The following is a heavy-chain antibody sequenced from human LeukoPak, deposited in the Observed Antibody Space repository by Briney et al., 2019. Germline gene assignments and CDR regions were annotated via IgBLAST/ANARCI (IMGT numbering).Heavy chain of an antibody. CDR3: ARVTHDYTLDY. J-gene: IGHJ4*02. V-gene: IGHV4-59*12. CDR2: IYYSGST. D-gene: IGHD4-11*01. CDR1: GGSISSYY. Sequence: PSETLSLTCTVSGGSISSYYWSWIRQPPGKGLEWIGYIYYSGSTNYNPSLKSRVTISVDTSKNQFSLKLSSVTAADTAVYYCARVTHDYTLDYWGQGTLVTVSS.